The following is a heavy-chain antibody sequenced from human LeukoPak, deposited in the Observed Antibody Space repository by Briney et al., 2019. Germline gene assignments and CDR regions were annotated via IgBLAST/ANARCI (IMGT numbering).Heavy chain of an antibody. V-gene: IGHV3-30*02. D-gene: IGHD5-12*01. CDR1: GFTFSSYG. Sequence: GGSLRLSCAASGFTFSSYGMYWVRQAPGKGLEWVAFIRYDGSNKYYADSVKGRFTISRDNAKNSLYLQMNSLRAEDTAVYYCARIGIVATIFHYYMDVWGKGTTVTVSS. CDR3: ARIGIVATIFHYYMDV. J-gene: IGHJ6*03. CDR2: IRYDGSNK.